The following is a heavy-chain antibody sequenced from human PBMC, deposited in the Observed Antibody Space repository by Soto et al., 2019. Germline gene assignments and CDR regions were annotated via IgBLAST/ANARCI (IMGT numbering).Heavy chain of an antibody. Sequence: QVQLVESGGGVIQPGRSLRLSCAASGFTFSSYAMHWVRQAPGKGLEWVAVISYDGTNKYYADPVKGRFTISRDNSKNTLDLQMNSLRAEDTAVYYCAIESSYAMDVWGQGTTVTVSS. D-gene: IGHD2-2*01. CDR2: ISYDGTNK. V-gene: IGHV3-30-3*01. J-gene: IGHJ6*02. CDR1: GFTFSSYA. CDR3: AIESSYAMDV.